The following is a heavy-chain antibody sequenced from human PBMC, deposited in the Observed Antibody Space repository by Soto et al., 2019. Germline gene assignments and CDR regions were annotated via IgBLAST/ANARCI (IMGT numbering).Heavy chain of an antibody. V-gene: IGHV4-34*01. CDR1: GGSFRRYF. J-gene: IGHJ6*02. CDR2: IDHSGGT. D-gene: IGHD3-3*01. CDR3: ARRGPGGLFFEWSSPGGMDV. Sequence: QVLLQQWGAGLLKPSETLSLTCAVYGGSFRRYFWGWIRQSPGKGLEWMGEIDHSGGTNYNPSLKSRVTISVDMSKSQFSLRLRSVTAADTAVYYCARRGPGGLFFEWSSPGGMDVWGQGTTVTVSS.